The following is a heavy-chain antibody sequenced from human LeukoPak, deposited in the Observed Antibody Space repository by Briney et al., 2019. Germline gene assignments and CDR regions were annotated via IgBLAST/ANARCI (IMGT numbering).Heavy chain of an antibody. CDR3: ARPSDCSTISCLFDY. V-gene: IGHV5-51*01. J-gene: IGHJ4*02. Sequence: GESLKISCKGSGYSFTRYWIAWVRQMPGKGLEWMGIIDPGDSDTRYSPSFQGQVTISADKSISTAYLQWSSLKASDTAMYYCARPSDCSTISCLFDYWGQGTLVTVSS. CDR1: GYSFTRYW. CDR2: IDPGDSDT. D-gene: IGHD2-2*01.